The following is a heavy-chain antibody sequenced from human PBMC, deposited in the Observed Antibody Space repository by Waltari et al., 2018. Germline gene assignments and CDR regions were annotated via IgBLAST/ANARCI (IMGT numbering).Heavy chain of an antibody. CDR3: AREGKLSDAFDI. D-gene: IGHD6-6*01. J-gene: IGHJ3*02. CDR1: GFTFSSYS. V-gene: IGHV3-21*01. Sequence: EVQLVESGGGLVKPGGSLRLSCAASGFTFSSYSMNWVRQAPGKGLEWVSSISSSSSYIYYADSVKGRFTISRDNAKNSLYLQMNSLRADDTAVYYCAREGKLSDAFDIWGQGTMVTVSS. CDR2: ISSSSSYI.